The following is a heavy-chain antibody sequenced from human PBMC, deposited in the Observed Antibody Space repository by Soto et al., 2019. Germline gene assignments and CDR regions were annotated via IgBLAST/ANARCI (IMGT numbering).Heavy chain of an antibody. CDR2: ISDSGTT. V-gene: IGHV4-59*12. CDR1: GGSIDSYY. Sequence: PSETLSITCTVFGGSIDSYYWSWIRPAPGKGLEWIGHISDSGTTNYNPSLGSRVTISVDTSRNLFSLKLSSVTAADTAVYFCARDRWTSRANWFDPWGPGTLVTVSS. D-gene: IGHD3-16*02. CDR3: ARDRWTSRANWFDP. J-gene: IGHJ5*02.